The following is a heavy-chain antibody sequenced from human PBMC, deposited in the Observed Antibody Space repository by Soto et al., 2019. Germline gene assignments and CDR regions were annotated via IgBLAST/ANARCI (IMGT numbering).Heavy chain of an antibody. CDR1: GGTFSSYA. V-gene: IGHV1-69*13. Sequence: SVKVSCQASGGTFSSYAISLVRQAPGQGLEWMGGIIPIFGTANYAQKFQGRVTITADESTSTAYMELSSLRSEDTAVYYCASAPEDFSRHYWGQGTLVTVSS. CDR2: IIPIFGTA. J-gene: IGHJ4*02. CDR3: ASAPEDFSRHY.